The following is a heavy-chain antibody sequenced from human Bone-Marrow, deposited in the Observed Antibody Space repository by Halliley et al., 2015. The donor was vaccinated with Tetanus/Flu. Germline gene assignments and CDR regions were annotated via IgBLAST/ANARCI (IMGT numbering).Heavy chain of an antibody. J-gene: IGHJ5*02. D-gene: IGHD2-2*01. CDR1: GFTFTNYG. CDR2: ISYDGSKQ. V-gene: IGHV3-30*18. Sequence: LRLSCTGYGFTFTNYGMHWVRQAPGKGLEWISYISYDGSKQYYADSVKGRFTLSRDNRKNTLYVEMNSLRGEDTAVYYCVKEVGSTAFDPWGQGTLVTVSS. CDR3: VKEVGSTAFDP.